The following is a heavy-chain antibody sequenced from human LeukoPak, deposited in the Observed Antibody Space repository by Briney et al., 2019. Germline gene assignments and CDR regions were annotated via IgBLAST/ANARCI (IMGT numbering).Heavy chain of an antibody. CDR3: ARVGHRDEDHFDY. D-gene: IGHD5-24*01. J-gene: IGHJ4*02. CDR1: GYTFTSYA. Sequence: GASVKVSCKASGYTFTSYAIGWVRHVPGQGLEWMGWISPYTVTTNNAQNLQGRVTMTTDTSTTTAYMDVRSLRSDGTAVYYCARVGHRDEDHFDYWGQGTLVTVSS. V-gene: IGHV1-18*01. CDR2: ISPYTVTT.